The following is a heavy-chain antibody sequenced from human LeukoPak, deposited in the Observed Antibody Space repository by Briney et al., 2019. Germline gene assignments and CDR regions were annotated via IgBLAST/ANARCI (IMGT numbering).Heavy chain of an antibody. V-gene: IGHV3-33*01. CDR3: ARDLGPGGEYGDY. CDR2: IWYDGSNK. J-gene: IGHJ4*02. CDR1: GFTFSSYG. Sequence: PGRSLRLSCAASGFTFSSYGMHWVRQAPGKGLEWVAVIWYDGSNKYYADSVKGRFTTSRDNSKNTLYLQMNSLRAGDTAVYYCARDLGPGGEYGDYWGQGTLVTVSS. D-gene: IGHD3-16*01.